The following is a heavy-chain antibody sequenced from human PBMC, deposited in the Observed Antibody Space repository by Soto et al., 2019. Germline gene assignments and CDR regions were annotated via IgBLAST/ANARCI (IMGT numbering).Heavy chain of an antibody. CDR3: ARGMGIAAADAFDI. Sequence: SETLSLTCAVYGGSFSGYYWSWIRQPPGKGLEWVGEINHSGSTNYNPSLKSRVTISVDPSKNQFSLKLSSVPAADAAVYYCARGMGIAAADAFDIWGQGTMVTVSS. J-gene: IGHJ3*02. V-gene: IGHV4-34*01. CDR1: GGSFSGYY. D-gene: IGHD6-13*01. CDR2: INHSGST.